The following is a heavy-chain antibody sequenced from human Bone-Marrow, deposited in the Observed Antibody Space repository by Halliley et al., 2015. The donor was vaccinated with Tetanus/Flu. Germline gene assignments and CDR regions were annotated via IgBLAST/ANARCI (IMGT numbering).Heavy chain of an antibody. CDR2: IYHSGRT. D-gene: IGHD1-26*01. CDR1: GASISSSNW. Sequence: TLSLTCAVSGASISSSNWWSWVRQSPGKGMEWLGEIYHSGRTNYSTSLRGRGPLPVDKSKNRFSLNIFSVTAADMAMYYCARGREIVTRSFDIWGQGTMVTVSS. J-gene: IGHJ3*02. V-gene: IGHV4-4*02. CDR3: ARGREIVTRSFDI.